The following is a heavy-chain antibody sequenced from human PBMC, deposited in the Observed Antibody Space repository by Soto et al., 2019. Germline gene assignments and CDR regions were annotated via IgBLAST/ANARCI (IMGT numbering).Heavy chain of an antibody. CDR2: IYHSGST. V-gene: IGHV4-4*02. Sequence: SETLSLTCAVSGGSISSSNWWSWVRQPPGKGLEWIGEIYHSGSTNYNPSLKSRVTISVDTSKNQFSLKLSSVTAADTAVYYCARAPQYYDFWSGYYKVVWFDPWGQGTLVTVSS. J-gene: IGHJ5*02. CDR1: GGSISSSNW. D-gene: IGHD3-3*01. CDR3: ARAPQYYDFWSGYYKVVWFDP.